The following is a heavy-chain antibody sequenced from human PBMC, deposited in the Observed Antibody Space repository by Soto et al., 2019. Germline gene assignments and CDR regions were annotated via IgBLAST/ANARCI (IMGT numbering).Heavy chain of an antibody. CDR3: VKDESINWYSGHFRH. J-gene: IGHJ1*01. CDR2: INWNRGSI. CDR1: GFTFDDYA. D-gene: IGHD6-13*01. Sequence: SLRLSCAASGFTFDDYAIDWVRQVPVKGLEWVSGINWNRGSIGYGDSVKGRFASSRDNAKNSLHLQMNSLSAEDTAFYYCVKDESINWYSGHFRHWGQGTLVTVSS. V-gene: IGHV3-9*01.